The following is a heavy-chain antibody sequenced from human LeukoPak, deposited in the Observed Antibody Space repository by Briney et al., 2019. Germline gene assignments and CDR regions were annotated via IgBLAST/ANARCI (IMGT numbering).Heavy chain of an antibody. Sequence: GESLKISCQGSGYSFTSYWMGWVRQMPGKGLEWMGIIYPGDSDIRYSPSFQVQVTISADKSISTAYLQWSSLKASDTATYYCARHSYDSSGYYYVVQDYWGQGTLVTVSS. J-gene: IGHJ4*02. V-gene: IGHV5-51*01. D-gene: IGHD3-22*01. CDR1: GYSFTSYW. CDR3: ARHSYDSSGYYYVVQDY. CDR2: IYPGDSDI.